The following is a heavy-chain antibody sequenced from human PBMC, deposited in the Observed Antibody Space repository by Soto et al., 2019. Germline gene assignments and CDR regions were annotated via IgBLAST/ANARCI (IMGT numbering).Heavy chain of an antibody. CDR3: AREGGESSDGLYYFDS. Sequence: PLEPLRISCKGSGYRFTNYWGGWVRQMPGKGLEWMGIIYPGDSNTRYSPSFQGQVTISADKSISTAYLQWSSLKASDTAMYYCAREGGESSDGLYYFDSWGQGSLVTVSS. CDR2: IYPGDSNT. D-gene: IGHD3-16*01. CDR1: GYRFTNYW. J-gene: IGHJ4*02. V-gene: IGHV5-51*01.